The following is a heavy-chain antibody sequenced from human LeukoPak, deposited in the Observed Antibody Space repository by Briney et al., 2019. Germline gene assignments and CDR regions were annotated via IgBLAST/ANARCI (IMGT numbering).Heavy chain of an antibody. J-gene: IGHJ4*02. Sequence: GRSLRLSCAASGFTFSGYSMTWVRQAPGKGLEWVSSISSTSSYIYYADSVKGRFTISRDNAKNSLFLQMNSLRAEDTAVYYCARDLSYDIFSSSFDYWGQGTLVTVSS. D-gene: IGHD3-9*01. V-gene: IGHV3-21*01. CDR3: ARDLSYDIFSSSFDY. CDR2: ISSTSSYI. CDR1: GFTFSGYS.